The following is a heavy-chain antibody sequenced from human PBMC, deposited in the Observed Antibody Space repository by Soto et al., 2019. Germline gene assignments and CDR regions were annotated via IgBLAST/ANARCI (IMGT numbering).Heavy chain of an antibody. J-gene: IGHJ4*02. D-gene: IGHD3-22*01. Sequence: SETLSLTCTVSGGSISSYYWSWIRQPPGKGLEWIGYIYYTGTTTYNPSIKSRVTISVDSSKNQFSLNLTSVSAAVTAVYYCARLGGFYQSLDSWGQGTMVTVS. CDR1: GGSISSYY. V-gene: IGHV4-59*08. CDR3: ARLGGFYQSLDS. CDR2: IYYTGTT.